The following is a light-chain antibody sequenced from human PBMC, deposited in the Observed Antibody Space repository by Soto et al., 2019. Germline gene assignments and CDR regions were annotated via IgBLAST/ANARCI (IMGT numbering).Light chain of an antibody. V-gene: IGKV1-5*01. CDR3: QQADTFPIT. CDR2: DAS. J-gene: IGKJ5*01. Sequence: DIQMTQSPSSLSASVGDRVTITCRASQSISSWLAWYQQKPGKAPKLLIYDASSLESGVPSRFSGSGSGTDFTPTINSLHPDDFATYYCQQADTFPITFGQGTRLEIK. CDR1: QSISSW.